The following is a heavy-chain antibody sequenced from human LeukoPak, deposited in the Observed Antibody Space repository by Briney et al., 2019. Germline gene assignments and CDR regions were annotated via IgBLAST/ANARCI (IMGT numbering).Heavy chain of an antibody. Sequence: ASVKVSCQASGYTFISYGISWVRQAPGQGLEWMGWISPYNGHTNYAQNLQGRVTMTTDTSTKTAYLELRSLTSDDTALYYCARSSLGTITAGPFDYWGQGTLVTVSS. CDR3: ARSSLGTITAGPFDY. J-gene: IGHJ4*02. V-gene: IGHV1-18*01. CDR2: ISPYNGHT. CDR1: GYTFISYG. D-gene: IGHD5-12*01.